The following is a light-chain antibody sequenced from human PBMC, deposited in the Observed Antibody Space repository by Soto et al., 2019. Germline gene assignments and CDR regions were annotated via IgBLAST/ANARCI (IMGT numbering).Light chain of an antibody. J-gene: IGLJ2*01. CDR1: SSHVGGYNY. CDR2: DVS. CDR3: SSYTSSSTYVV. V-gene: IGLV2-14*01. Sequence: QSALTQPASVSGSPGQSITISCTGTSSHVGGYNYVSWYQQHPGKAPKLMIYDVSNRPSGVSNRFAGSKSGNTASLTISGLQAEDEADSYCSSYTSSSTYVVFGGGTKLT.